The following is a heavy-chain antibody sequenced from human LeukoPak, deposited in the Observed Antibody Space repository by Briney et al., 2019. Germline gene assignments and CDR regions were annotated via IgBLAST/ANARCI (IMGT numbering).Heavy chain of an antibody. CDR3: TRVEPTKSDDC. V-gene: IGHV3-7*01. D-gene: IGHD1-14*01. CDR2: IKQDGTEK. J-gene: IGHJ4*02. Sequence: GGTLRLFCEASGFTFNRYWTSWGRQAHGYVLEWVANIKQDGTEKHYSDSVKGRFTISRDNVENSLYLEMNSLTDDDTALYYCTRVEPTKSDDCWGQGTLVTVSS. CDR1: GFTFNRYW.